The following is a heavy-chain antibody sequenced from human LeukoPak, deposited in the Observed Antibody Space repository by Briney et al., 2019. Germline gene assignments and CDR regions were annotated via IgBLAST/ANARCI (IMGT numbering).Heavy chain of an antibody. CDR3: ARDRPRLRGYSYGYYYYMDV. V-gene: IGHV4-39*07. CDR2: IYYSGST. J-gene: IGHJ6*03. CDR1: GGSISSSSYY. D-gene: IGHD5-18*01. Sequence: PSETLSLTCTVSGGSISSSSYYWGWIRQPPGKGLEWIGSIYYSGSTYYNPSLKSRVTISVDTSKNQFSLKLSSVTAADTAVYYCARDRPRLRGYSYGYYYYMDVWGKGTTVTISS.